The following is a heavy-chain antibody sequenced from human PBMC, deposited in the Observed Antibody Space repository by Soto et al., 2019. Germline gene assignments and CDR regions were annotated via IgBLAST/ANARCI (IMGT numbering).Heavy chain of an antibody. CDR3: ARVERGTATTVVDAFDI. V-gene: IGHV4-34*01. CDR2: MSHSGGT. J-gene: IGHJ3*02. Sequence: SETLSLTCAVYGGFVTSGSYYWSWIRQPPGKGLEWIGEMSHSGGTHFNPSLKSRVTISVDASKNQFTLKMSSVTAADTALYYCARVERGTATTVVDAFDIWGPGTMVTVSS. D-gene: IGHD1-1*01. CDR1: GGFVTSGSYY.